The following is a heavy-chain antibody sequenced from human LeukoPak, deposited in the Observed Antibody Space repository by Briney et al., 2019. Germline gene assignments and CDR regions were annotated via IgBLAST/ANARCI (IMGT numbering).Heavy chain of an antibody. V-gene: IGHV1-46*01. Sequence: ASVKVCCTAAGYTFIIYYMNLERQAPGLGLEWMGLINPSGGSTTYAQKFQGRVTVTRDTSTSTVYMELSSLRSDDTAIYYCARAFDWISRFDHWGLGPLVTVSS. D-gene: IGHD3-9*01. CDR3: ARAFDWISRFDH. J-gene: IGHJ4*02. CDR1: GYTFIIYY. CDR2: INPSGGST.